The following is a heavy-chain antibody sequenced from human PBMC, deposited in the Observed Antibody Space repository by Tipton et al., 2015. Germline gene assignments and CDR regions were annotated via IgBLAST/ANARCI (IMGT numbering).Heavy chain of an antibody. D-gene: IGHD4-23*01. CDR3: ARARGRHGGLFDS. V-gene: IGHV4-59*01. J-gene: IGHJ4*02. Sequence: TLSLTCSVSSDSISEYYWSWIRQPPGKELEWIGYIQYSGSTNYNPSLKSRVTISVDTSKTQFSLKMSSVTASDTAVYYCARARGRHGGLFDSWGQGILVTVSP. CDR2: IQYSGST. CDR1: SDSISEYY.